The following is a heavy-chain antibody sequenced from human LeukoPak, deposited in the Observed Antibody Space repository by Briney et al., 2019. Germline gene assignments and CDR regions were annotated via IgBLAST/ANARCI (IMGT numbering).Heavy chain of an antibody. CDR3: ARGPYSYDSSGAFDI. Sequence: SETLSLTCTVSGGSISSYYWSWIRQPAGKGLEWIGRIYTSASTNYNPSLKSRVTISVDTSKNQFSLKLSSVTAADTAVYFCARGPYSYDSSGAFDIWGQGTMVTVSS. J-gene: IGHJ3*02. CDR2: IYTSAST. CDR1: GGSISSYY. V-gene: IGHV4-4*07. D-gene: IGHD3-22*01.